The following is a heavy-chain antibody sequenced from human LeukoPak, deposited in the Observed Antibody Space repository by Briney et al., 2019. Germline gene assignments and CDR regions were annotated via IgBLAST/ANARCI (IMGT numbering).Heavy chain of an antibody. CDR2: INHSGST. Sequence: PSETLSLTCAVYGGSFSGYYWSWIRQPPGKGLEWIEEINHSGSTNYNPSLKSRVTISVDTSKNQFSLKLSSVTAADTAVYYCARSNWFYCSSTSCYAGGAFDIWGQGTMVTVSS. CDR1: GGSFSGYY. V-gene: IGHV4-34*01. D-gene: IGHD2-2*01. CDR3: ARSNWFYCSSTSCYAGGAFDI. J-gene: IGHJ3*02.